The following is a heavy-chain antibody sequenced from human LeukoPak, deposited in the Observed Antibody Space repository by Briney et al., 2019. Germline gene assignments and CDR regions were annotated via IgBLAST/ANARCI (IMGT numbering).Heavy chain of an antibody. V-gene: IGHV3-30-3*01. CDR2: ISYDGNNK. J-gene: IGHJ4*02. CDR1: GFTFSNYA. D-gene: IGHD2-15*01. Sequence: GGSLRLSCAASGFTFSNYAMYWVRQAPGKGLEWVAVISYDGNNKYYADSVKGRFTISRDNSKNTLYLQMNSLRAEDTAVYYCAKEAVAGRPTHFDYWGQGTLVTVSS. CDR3: AKEAVAGRPTHFDY.